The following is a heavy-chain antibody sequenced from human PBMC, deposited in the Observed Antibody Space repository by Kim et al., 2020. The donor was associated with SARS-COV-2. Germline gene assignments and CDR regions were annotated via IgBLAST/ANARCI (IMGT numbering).Heavy chain of an antibody. CDR1: GFSFSAYS. Sequence: GGSLRLSCAASGFSFSAYSMNWVRQAPGKGLEWISYITGGSTTIIDYAESVRGRFTISRDNAKNSLFLQMNSLRDEDTAVYYCASLHSRGYWGQGTLVSVSS. CDR3: ASLHSRGY. D-gene: IGHD6-13*01. J-gene: IGHJ4*02. CDR2: ITGGSTTII. V-gene: IGHV3-48*02.